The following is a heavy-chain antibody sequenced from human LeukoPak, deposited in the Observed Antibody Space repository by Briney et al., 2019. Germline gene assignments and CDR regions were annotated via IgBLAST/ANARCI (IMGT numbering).Heavy chain of an antibody. CDR1: GFTFSSYA. CDR3: ARGLDLSPLANWGRSLPYAFDI. CDR2: ISSSGATT. Sequence: GGSLRLSCAASGFTFSSYAMHWVRQPPGKGLEWVSVISSSGATTYYPDSVKGRFTISRDNSKNTVYLQMNSLRAEDTAVCYCARGLDLSPLANWGRSLPYAFDIWGQGTMVTVPT. V-gene: IGHV3-23*01. J-gene: IGHJ3*02. D-gene: IGHD7-27*01.